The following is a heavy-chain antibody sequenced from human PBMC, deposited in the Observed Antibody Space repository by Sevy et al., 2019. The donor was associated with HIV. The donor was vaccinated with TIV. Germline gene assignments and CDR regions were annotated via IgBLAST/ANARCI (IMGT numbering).Heavy chain of an antibody. V-gene: IGHV1-69*13. Sequence: SVKVSCKASGDTFRKYVISWVRQAPGQGLEWMGGIIPVYGTTNYAQKFQARVTFTADASTSTVYMELSRLRSEDTAVYYCARDMTCGGDCYYFDNWGQGTLVTVSS. CDR1: GDTFRKYV. CDR2: IIPVYGTT. J-gene: IGHJ4*02. CDR3: ARDMTCGGDCYYFDN. D-gene: IGHD2-21*02.